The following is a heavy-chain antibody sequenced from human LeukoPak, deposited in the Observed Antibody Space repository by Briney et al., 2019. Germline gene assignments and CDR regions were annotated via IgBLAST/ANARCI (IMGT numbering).Heavy chain of an antibody. CDR1: GFTFSTYS. D-gene: IGHD2-21*01. V-gene: IGHV3-23*01. CDR3: VXXXXXCXPH. Sequence: GGSLRLSCAASGFTFSTYSMNWVRQAPGKGLEWVSAISSGGNTYYADSVKGRFTISRDNSKNTLYLQMNGLRAEDTAVYHCVXXXXXCXPHWGQGXLVTVSS. J-gene: IGHJ1*01. CDR2: ISSGGNT.